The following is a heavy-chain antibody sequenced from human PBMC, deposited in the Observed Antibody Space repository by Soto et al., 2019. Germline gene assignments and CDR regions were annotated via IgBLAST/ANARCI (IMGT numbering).Heavy chain of an antibody. CDR1: GYTFTSYA. J-gene: IGHJ4*02. CDR2: INAGNGNT. CDR3: ARDLASSGWGDYFDY. V-gene: IGHV1-3*05. Sequence: QVQLVQSGAEEKKPGASVKVSCKASGYTFTSYAMHWVRQAPGQRLEWMGWINAGNGNTKYSQKFQGRVTITRDTSACTAYMELSSLRSEDTAVYYCARDLASSGWGDYFDYWGQGTLVTVSS. D-gene: IGHD6-19*01.